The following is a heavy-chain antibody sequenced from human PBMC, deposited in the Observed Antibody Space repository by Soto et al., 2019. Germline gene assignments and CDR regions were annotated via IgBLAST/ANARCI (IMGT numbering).Heavy chain of an antibody. V-gene: IGHV3-30*18. D-gene: IGHD6-13*01. CDR1: GLTFSSAD. CDR2: ISYDSINK. CDR3: AKEGIAAPRDGDFDI. Sequence: QVHLVESGGGVVQPGRSLRLSCTVSGLTFSSADMHWIRQAPGKGLEWVAFISYDSINKYYADSARGRFTISRDNSGNTLYLQMNSLRVEDTAVYYCAKEGIAAPRDGDFDIWGQGTMVTVSP. J-gene: IGHJ3*02.